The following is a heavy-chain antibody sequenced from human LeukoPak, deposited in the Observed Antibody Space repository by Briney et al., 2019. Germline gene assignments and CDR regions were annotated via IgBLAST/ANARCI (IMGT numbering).Heavy chain of an antibody. J-gene: IGHJ6*02. CDR1: GFTFDDYA. Sequence: GGSLRLSCAASGFTFDDYAMHWVRQAPGKGLEWVSGISWNSGSIGYADSVKGRFTISRDNAKNSLYLQMNSLRAEDMALYYCAKDIGYCSSTSCVGESSYYYYGMDVWGQGTTVTVSS. CDR2: ISWNSGSI. CDR3: AKDIGYCSSTSCVGESSYYYYGMDV. V-gene: IGHV3-9*03. D-gene: IGHD2-2*01.